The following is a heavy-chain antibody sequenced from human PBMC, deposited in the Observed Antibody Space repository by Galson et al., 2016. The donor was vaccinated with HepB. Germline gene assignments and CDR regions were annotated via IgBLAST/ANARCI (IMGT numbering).Heavy chain of an antibody. CDR1: GFTFSSYG. D-gene: IGHD1-26*01. Sequence: SLRLSCAASGFTFSSYGMHWVRQAPGKGLEWVAVIWYDGSSKYYADSVKGRFTISRDNSKNTLYLQMNSLRAEDTAVYYCASHHDSGSDHYLGYWGQGTLVTVSS. J-gene: IGHJ4*02. CDR2: IWYDGSSK. V-gene: IGHV3-33*01. CDR3: ASHHDSGSDHYLGY.